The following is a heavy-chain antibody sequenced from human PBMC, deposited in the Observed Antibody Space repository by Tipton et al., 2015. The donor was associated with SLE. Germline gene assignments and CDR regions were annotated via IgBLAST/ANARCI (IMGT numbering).Heavy chain of an antibody. J-gene: IGHJ3*02. CDR3: ARESWDLSGFRDPRAFDI. V-gene: IGHV4-59*11. D-gene: IGHD3-10*01. CDR1: DGSISRHY. CDR2: IYHRGST. Sequence: TLSLTCTVSDGSISRHYWNWIRQTPGKGLEWIGNIYHRGSTKYNPSLKSRVTISVDKSQNQFSLNLSSVTAADTAVYYCARESWDLSGFRDPRAFDIWGQGTMVTVSS.